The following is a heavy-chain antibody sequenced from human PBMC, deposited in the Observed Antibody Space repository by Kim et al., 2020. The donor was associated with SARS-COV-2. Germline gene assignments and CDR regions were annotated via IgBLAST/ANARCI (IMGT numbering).Heavy chain of an antibody. D-gene: IGHD6-25*01. J-gene: IGHJ4*02. Sequence: YYGDSVKGRFTIAKENAKTSLYLQRNSLRAEDTAVYYCAREISGYNSGWYWGQGTLVTVSS. CDR3: AREISGYNSGWY. V-gene: IGHV3-7*01.